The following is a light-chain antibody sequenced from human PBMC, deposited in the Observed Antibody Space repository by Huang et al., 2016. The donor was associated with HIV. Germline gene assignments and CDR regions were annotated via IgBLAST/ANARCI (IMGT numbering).Light chain of an antibody. CDR1: QSVGST. J-gene: IGKJ2*01. Sequence: IVMTQSPGTLSVSPGERATLSCRASQSVGSTLAWYQQKPGQSPRLLSYGASTRANGIPARFSGSGSGTEFTLTISSLQSEDFAVYYCQQYYKLYTFGQGTKLEIK. CDR2: GAS. V-gene: IGKV3-15*01. CDR3: QQYYKLYT.